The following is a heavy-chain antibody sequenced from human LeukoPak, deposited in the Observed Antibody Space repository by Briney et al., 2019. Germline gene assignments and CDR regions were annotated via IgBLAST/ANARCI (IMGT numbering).Heavy chain of an antibody. D-gene: IGHD1-26*01. CDR1: GFTFSSHD. CDR2: IDTAGDT. J-gene: IGHJ4*02. Sequence: GGTLRLSCVASGFTFSSHDMHWVRQATGKGLEWVSAIDTAGDTYYPDSVKGRFTISRENAKNSLYLQLNSLRAGDTAAYYCARVSSGGGQSTYFDYWGRGTLVTVSS. CDR3: ARVSSGGGQSTYFDY. V-gene: IGHV3-13*01.